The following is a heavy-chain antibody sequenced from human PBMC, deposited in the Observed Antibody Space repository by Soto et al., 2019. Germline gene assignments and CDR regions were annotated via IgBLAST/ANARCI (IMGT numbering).Heavy chain of an antibody. Sequence: PSQTIPLTCAISGDSVSSNSAARSWIRQSPSRGLEWLGRTYYRSKWYNDYAVSVKSRITINPDTSKNQFSLQLTSVAPEDTAVYFFARYSSSPRVCDYRGQGTLVTVSA. J-gene: IGHJ4*02. CDR3: ARYSSSPRVCDY. CDR2: TYYRSKWYN. D-gene: IGHD6-6*01. CDR1: GDSVSSNSAA. V-gene: IGHV6-1*01.